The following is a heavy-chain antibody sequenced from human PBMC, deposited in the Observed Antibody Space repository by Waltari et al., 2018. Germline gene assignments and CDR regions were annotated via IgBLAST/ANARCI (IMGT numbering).Heavy chain of an antibody. CDR3: ARFSYYGSGSYYLYYYYYGMDV. J-gene: IGHJ6*02. Sequence: QVQLVQSGAEVKKPGASVKVSCTASGYTFTSYDINWVRQATGQGLEWMGWMNPNSGNTGYAQKFQGRVTMTRNTSISTAYMELSSLRSEDTDVYYCARFSYYGSGSYYLYYYYYGMDVWGQGTTVTVSS. CDR1: GYTFTSYD. CDR2: MNPNSGNT. D-gene: IGHD3-10*01. V-gene: IGHV1-8*01.